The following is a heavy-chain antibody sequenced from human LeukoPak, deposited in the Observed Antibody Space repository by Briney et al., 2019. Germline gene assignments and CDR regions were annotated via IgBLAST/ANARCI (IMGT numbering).Heavy chain of an antibody. Sequence: PSETLSLTCSVSGYFISSGYYWGWIRQPPGKGLEWIGSIQHSGSTYYNPSLKSRVTISVDTSKNQFSLKLSSVTAADTAVYYCARDDNYLEWLLFVYWGQGTLVTVSS. J-gene: IGHJ4*02. CDR1: GYFISSGYY. CDR3: ARDDNYLEWLLFVY. D-gene: IGHD3-3*01. CDR2: IQHSGST. V-gene: IGHV4-38-2*02.